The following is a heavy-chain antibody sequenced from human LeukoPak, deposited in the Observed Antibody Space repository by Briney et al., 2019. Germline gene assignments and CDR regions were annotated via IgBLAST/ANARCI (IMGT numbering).Heavy chain of an antibody. Sequence: SVKASCLSSGGTFSSYAISWVGQAPGQGLEWMGSIIPIFGTANYAQKFEGRVTITTDESTRTAYMELSSVRSEDTAVYYCARWYDILTGDYSDWGQGALVTVSS. V-gene: IGHV1-69*05. CDR1: GGTFSSYA. CDR3: ARWYDILTGDYSD. CDR2: IIPIFGTA. J-gene: IGHJ4*02. D-gene: IGHD3-9*01.